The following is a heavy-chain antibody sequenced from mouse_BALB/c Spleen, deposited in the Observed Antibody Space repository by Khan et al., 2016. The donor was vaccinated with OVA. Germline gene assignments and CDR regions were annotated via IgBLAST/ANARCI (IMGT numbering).Heavy chain of an antibody. CDR2: INTYTGEP. Sequence: QIQLVQSGPELKKPGETVKISCKASGYTFTNYGMNWVKQAPGKGLKWMGWINTYTGEPTYANDFKGRFACSLETSASTAYVQINNLNNEDKATSCCARSYSYWYFAVWGAGTTVTVSS. D-gene: IGHD2-10*01. V-gene: IGHV9-1*02. J-gene: IGHJ1*01. CDR3: ARSYSYWYFAV. CDR1: GYTFTNYG.